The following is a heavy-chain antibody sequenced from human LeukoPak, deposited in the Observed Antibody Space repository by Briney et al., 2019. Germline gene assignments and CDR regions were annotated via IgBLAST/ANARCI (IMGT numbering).Heavy chain of an antibody. CDR1: GFTFSSYS. Sequence: GGSLRHSCAASGFTFSSYSMNWVRQAPGKGLEWVSSISSSSSYIYYADSVKGRFTISRDNAKNSLYLQMNSLRAEDTAVYYCARDRSWGVQEDAFDIWGQGTMVTVSS. CDR3: ARDRSWGVQEDAFDI. CDR2: ISSSSSYI. D-gene: IGHD3-10*01. V-gene: IGHV3-21*01. J-gene: IGHJ3*02.